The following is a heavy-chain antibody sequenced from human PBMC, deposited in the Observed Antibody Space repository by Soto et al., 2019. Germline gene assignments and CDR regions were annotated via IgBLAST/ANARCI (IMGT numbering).Heavy chain of an antibody. CDR1: GFTFSNAG. CDR2: IKSKTDGGTT. J-gene: IGHJ6*02. CDR3: TTQKYSYYGMDV. V-gene: IGHV3-15*01. Sequence: EVQLVESGGGLVKPGGSLRLSCAASGFTFSNAGMSGVRQVPGKGLEWVGRIKSKTDGGTTDSPAPVKGRFTIPRDDSKNTLYLQINSLKTEDTAVYYCTTQKYSYYGMDVWGQGTTVTVSS.